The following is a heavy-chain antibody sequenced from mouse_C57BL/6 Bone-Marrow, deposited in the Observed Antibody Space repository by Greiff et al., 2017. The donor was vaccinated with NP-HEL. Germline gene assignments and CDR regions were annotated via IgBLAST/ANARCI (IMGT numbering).Heavy chain of an antibody. V-gene: IGHV1-72*01. CDR3: AREGLYGNYELGPSWFAY. CDR1: GYTFTSYW. Sequence: QVQLQQPGAELVKPGASVKLSCKASGYTFTSYWMHWVKPRPGRGLEWIGRIDPNSGGTKYNEKFKSKATLTVVKPSSTAYMQLSSLTSEDSAVYYCAREGLYGNYELGPSWFAYWGQGTLVTVSA. J-gene: IGHJ3*01. D-gene: IGHD2-1*01. CDR2: IDPNSGGT.